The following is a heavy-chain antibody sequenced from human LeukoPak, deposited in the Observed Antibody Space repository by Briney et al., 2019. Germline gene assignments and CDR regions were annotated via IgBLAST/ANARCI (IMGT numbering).Heavy chain of an antibody. CDR2: IWYDGNNE. CDR3: ARLSKQLTAGNPFDI. D-gene: IGHD6-13*01. Sequence: GRSLRLSCAASGFTFSRYDMHWVRQAPGKGLEWVAVIWYDGNNEYYVDSVKGRFTISRDNSKNTLYLQMDSLRAEDTAVYYCARLSKQLTAGNPFDIWGQGTMVAFSS. V-gene: IGHV3-33*01. J-gene: IGHJ3*02. CDR1: GFTFSRYD.